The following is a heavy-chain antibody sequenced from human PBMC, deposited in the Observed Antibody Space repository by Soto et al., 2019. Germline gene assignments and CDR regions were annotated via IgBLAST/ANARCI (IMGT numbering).Heavy chain of an antibody. V-gene: IGHV1-18*01. Sequence: QVQLVQSGAEVKKPGASVKVSCKASGYTFTSYGISWVRQAPGQGLEWMGWISAYNGNTNYAQKLQGRVTMTTDTATSTAYMELRSLRCGDTGVYYCARDCSSTSCYWRHDAFDIWGQGTMVTVSS. CDR1: GYTFTSYG. D-gene: IGHD2-2*01. J-gene: IGHJ3*02. CDR2: ISAYNGNT. CDR3: ARDCSSTSCYWRHDAFDI.